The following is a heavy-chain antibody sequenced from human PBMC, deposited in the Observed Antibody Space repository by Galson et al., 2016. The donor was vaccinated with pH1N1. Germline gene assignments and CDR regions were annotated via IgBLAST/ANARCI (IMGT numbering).Heavy chain of an antibody. J-gene: IGHJ4*02. V-gene: IGHV1-3*04. CDR3: AKRTGRHFYY. CDR2: INTGNGNT. CDR1: GYTFTSNA. Sequence: SVKVSCKASGYTFTSNAIHWVRQAPGQRLEWMGWINTGNGNTKYSQNFQGRVTITRDTSASTAYMELSSLRSEDTAVYYCAKRTGRHFYYWGQGTLVTVS. D-gene: IGHD1/OR15-1a*01.